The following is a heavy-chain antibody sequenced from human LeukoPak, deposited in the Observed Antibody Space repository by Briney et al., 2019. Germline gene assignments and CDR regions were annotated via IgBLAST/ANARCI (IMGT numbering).Heavy chain of an antibody. CDR2: INPNGGGT. Sequence: ASLKVSCKASGYTFTGYYMHWVRQAPGQGLEWMGWINPNGGGTNYAQKFPGRVTMTRDTSISTAYRELSRLRSDDTAVYYCARDIAGAGTLGPPPHGMDVWGQGTTVTVSS. V-gene: IGHV1-2*02. J-gene: IGHJ6*02. D-gene: IGHD6-19*01. CDR3: ARDIAGAGTLGPPPHGMDV. CDR1: GYTFTGYY.